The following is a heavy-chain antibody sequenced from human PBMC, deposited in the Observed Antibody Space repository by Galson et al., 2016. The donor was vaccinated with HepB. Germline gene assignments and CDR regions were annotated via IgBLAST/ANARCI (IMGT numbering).Heavy chain of an antibody. CDR1: GGDISNYF. V-gene: IGHV4-59*01. J-gene: IGHJ4*02. D-gene: IGHD2-21*01. CDR2: IYSSGTT. Sequence: SETLSLTCTVSGGDISNYFWSWIRQPPGKGLEWIVYIYSSGTTTYNPSLNSQVTISLDTSKNHISLTLSSVTAADTAVYYCARAIPGGAGSPDYWGQGTLVTVSS. CDR3: ARAIPGGAGSPDY.